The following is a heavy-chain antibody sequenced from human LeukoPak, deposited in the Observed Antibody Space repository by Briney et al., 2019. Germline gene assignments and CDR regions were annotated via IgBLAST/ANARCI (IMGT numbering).Heavy chain of an antibody. Sequence: GGSLRLSCAASGFTFSSYSMKWVRQAPGKGLEWVSYISTSSSGRTIYYADSVKGRFTISRDDVKNSLYLQMNSLRVDDTAVYYCARVRPGYYSDYWGQGTLVTVSS. CDR2: ISTSSSGRTI. D-gene: IGHD3-22*01. V-gene: IGHV3-48*01. CDR1: GFTFSSYS. CDR3: ARVRPGYYSDY. J-gene: IGHJ4*02.